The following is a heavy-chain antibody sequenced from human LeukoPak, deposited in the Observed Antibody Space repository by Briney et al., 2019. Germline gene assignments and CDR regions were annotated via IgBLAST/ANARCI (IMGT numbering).Heavy chain of an antibody. J-gene: IGHJ4*02. Sequence: GGSLRLSCAASGFTFSSYNMKWVRQAPGKGLEWVSSISSSSTYIDYADSMKGRFTISRDNAKNSLYLQMNSLRAEDTAVYYCAKGRRGAVLAVATDYWGQGTLVTVSS. CDR1: GFTFSSYN. V-gene: IGHV3-21*01. CDR3: AKGRRGAVLAVATDY. D-gene: IGHD6-19*01. CDR2: ISSSSTYI.